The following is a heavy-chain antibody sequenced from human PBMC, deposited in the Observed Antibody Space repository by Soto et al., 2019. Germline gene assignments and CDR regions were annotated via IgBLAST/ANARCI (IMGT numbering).Heavy chain of an antibody. CDR3: ARVGGINWFDP. Sequence: QVQLQESGPGRVKPSQTLSLTCTVSGGSISSGGYYWSWIRQHPGKGLEWIGYIYYSGSTYYNPSHKIISSISVDTSKTQCSMKRSFVTAADTAVYYCARVGGINWFDPWGQGTLVTVSS. CDR2: IYYSGST. J-gene: IGHJ5*02. D-gene: IGHD3-16*01. CDR1: GGSISSGGYY. V-gene: IGHV4-31*01.